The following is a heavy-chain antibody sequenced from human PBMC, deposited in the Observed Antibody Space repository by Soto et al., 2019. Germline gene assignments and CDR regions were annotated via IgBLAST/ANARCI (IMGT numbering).Heavy chain of an antibody. D-gene: IGHD3-3*01. J-gene: IGHJ6*02. CDR2: IYHGGSI. CDR3: ARTFDYYGMDV. Sequence: PSETLSLTCAVSGYSMTSGYYWGCVRQSPGKGLEWLGSIYHGGSIYYNPSLKSRVTISLDTSKNHFSLDLTSVTAADTAVYYCARTFDYYGMDVWGQGTTVTVSS. V-gene: IGHV4-38-2*01. CDR1: GYSMTSGYY.